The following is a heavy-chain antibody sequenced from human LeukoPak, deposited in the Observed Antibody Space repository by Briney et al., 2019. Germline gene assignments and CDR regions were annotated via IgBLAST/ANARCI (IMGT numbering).Heavy chain of an antibody. J-gene: IGHJ3*01. Sequence: GRSLRLSCATSGFTFDDYGMDWDSPVPGKWLDWVSNINWNVRNVDYADFVEGRFTISRDKAKKSLHLQMNSPRAEDTAVYYCARVRKQYYYDNSHHRDASDVWGQGTMVIVSS. D-gene: IGHD3-22*01. CDR3: ARVRKQYYYDNSHHRDASDV. CDR2: INWNVRNV. V-gene: IGHV3-20*04. CDR1: GFTFDDYG.